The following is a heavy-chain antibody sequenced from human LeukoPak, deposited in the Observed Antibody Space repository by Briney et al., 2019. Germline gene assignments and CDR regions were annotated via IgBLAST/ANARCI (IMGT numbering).Heavy chain of an antibody. J-gene: IGHJ4*02. CDR2: MNPNSGNT. D-gene: IGHD3-22*01. CDR1: GYTFTSYD. CDR3: ARGFNRYYYDSIGYYWD. Sequence: ASVKVSCKASGYTFTSYDINWVRQATGQGLEWMGWMNPNSGNTGYAQKFQGRVTMTRNTSISTAYMELSSLRSEDTAVYYCARGFNRYYYDSIGYYWDWGQGTLVTVSS. V-gene: IGHV1-8*01.